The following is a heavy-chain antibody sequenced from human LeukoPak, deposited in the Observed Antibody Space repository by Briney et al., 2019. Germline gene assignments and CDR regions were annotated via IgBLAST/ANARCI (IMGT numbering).Heavy chain of an antibody. V-gene: IGHV4-59*01. CDR1: GGSISSYY. D-gene: IGHD2-2*01. CDR3: ARGQTYCSSTSCRPY. Sequence: SETLSLTCTVSGGSISSYYWSWIRQPPGKGLEWIGYIYYSGSTNYNPSLKSRVTISVDTSKNQFSLKLSSVTAADTAVYYCARGQTYCSSTSCRPYWGQGTLVTVSS. CDR2: IYYSGST. J-gene: IGHJ4*02.